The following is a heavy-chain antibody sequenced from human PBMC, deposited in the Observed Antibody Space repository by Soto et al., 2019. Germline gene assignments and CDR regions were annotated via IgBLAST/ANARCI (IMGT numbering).Heavy chain of an antibody. Sequence: PSETLALTCTVSSGSISIADYYWCWIRQHPGKGLEWIGYIYYSGSTYYNPSLKSRVTISVDTSKNQFSLKLSSVTAADTAVYNCARDYCSGGSCYSDYWGQGTLVPVSS. J-gene: IGHJ4*02. V-gene: IGHV4-31*03. CDR1: SGSISIADYY. CDR3: ARDYCSGGSCYSDY. CDR2: IYYSGST. D-gene: IGHD2-15*01.